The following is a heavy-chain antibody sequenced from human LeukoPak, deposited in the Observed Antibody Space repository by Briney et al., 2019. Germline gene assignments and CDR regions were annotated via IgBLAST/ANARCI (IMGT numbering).Heavy chain of an antibody. CDR3: ARSLFRNSNAWPQVH. CDR1: GGSISSYY. V-gene: IGHV4-59*01. J-gene: IGHJ4*02. CDR2: IYNSGST. Sequence: PSETLSLTCTVSGGSISSYYWNWIRQAPGKGLEWIGYIYNSGSTNYNPSLKSRVTISVDTSKTQFSLKLRSATAADTAMYYCARSLFRNSNAWPQVHWGQGTLATVSS. D-gene: IGHD6-19*01.